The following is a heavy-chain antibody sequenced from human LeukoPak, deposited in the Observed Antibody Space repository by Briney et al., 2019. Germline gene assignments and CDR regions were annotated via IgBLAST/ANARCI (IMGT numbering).Heavy chain of an antibody. CDR2: ISGSAGTT. D-gene: IGHD3-9*01. J-gene: IGHJ5*02. Sequence: GGSLRLSCAASGFTFSSYAMSWVRQAPGKGLEWVSSISGSAGTTYYADSVKGRFTISRDNSKHTLYLQMNSLRAEDTAVYYCAAYYDVLTGSVNWFDPWGQGTLVTVSS. V-gene: IGHV3-23*01. CDR1: GFTFSSYA. CDR3: AAYYDVLTGSVNWFDP.